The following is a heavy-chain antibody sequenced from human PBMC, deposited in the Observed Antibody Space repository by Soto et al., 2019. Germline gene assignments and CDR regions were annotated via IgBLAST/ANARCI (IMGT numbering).Heavy chain of an antibody. CDR3: IRAYDWNYD. V-gene: IGHV2-5*01. J-gene: IGHJ4*02. CDR1: GFSLTTEGVG. CDR2: IYWHEDV. D-gene: IGHD1-7*01. Sequence: SGPTLVNPTQTLTVTCTISGFSLTTEGVGVGWIRQPPGKALEWLASIYWHEDVRKNPSLGNRVTITRDTAKSQVVLTLTNLDPVDTATYYCIRAYDWNYDWGQGILVTSPQ.